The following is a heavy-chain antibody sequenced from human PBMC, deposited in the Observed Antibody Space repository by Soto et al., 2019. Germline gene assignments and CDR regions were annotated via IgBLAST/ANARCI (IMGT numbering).Heavy chain of an antibody. CDR1: GFTFISYS. Sequence: PGGSLRLSCAASGFTFISYSMNWVRQAPGKGLEWVSSISSSSSYIYYADSVKGRFTISRDNAKNSLYLQMNSLRAEDTAVYYCARAPDCSSTSCYTNYYYYGMDVWGQGTTVTVSS. V-gene: IGHV3-21*01. J-gene: IGHJ6*02. CDR2: ISSSSSYI. CDR3: ARAPDCSSTSCYTNYYYYGMDV. D-gene: IGHD2-2*02.